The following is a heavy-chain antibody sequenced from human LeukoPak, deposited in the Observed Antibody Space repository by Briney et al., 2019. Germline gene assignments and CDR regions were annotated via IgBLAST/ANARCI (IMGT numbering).Heavy chain of an antibody. J-gene: IGHJ4*02. D-gene: IGHD1-26*01. CDR2: IDDNGGNT. CDR1: GFIFSSYA. V-gene: IGHV3-23*01. Sequence: PGGSLRLSCAASGFIFSSYAMSWVRQTPRTGLEWVSGIDDNGGNTYYADSVKGRFTISRDNSKNTLYLQMSSLRAEDTAVYYCAKDQVGARPYYFDYWGQGTLVTVSS. CDR3: AKDQVGARPYYFDY.